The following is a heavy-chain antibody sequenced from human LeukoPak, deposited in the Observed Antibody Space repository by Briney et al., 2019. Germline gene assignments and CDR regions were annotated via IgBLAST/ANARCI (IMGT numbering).Heavy chain of an antibody. CDR3: ARVGGVAGRTGYDY. CDR2: ISAYNGNT. CDR1: GGTFSSYA. D-gene: IGHD6-19*01. J-gene: IGHJ4*02. V-gene: IGHV1-18*01. Sequence: ASVKVSCKASGGTFSSYAISWVRQAPGQGLEWMGWISAYNGNTNYAQKLQGRVTMTTDTSTSTAYMELRSLRSDDTAVYYCARVGGVAGRTGYDYWGQGTLVTVSS.